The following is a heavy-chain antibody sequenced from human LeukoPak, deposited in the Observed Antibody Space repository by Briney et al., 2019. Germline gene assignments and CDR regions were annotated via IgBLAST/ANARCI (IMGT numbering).Heavy chain of an antibody. CDR3: ATEAPRNYYFDY. Sequence: ASVKVSCKASENTFTNYHIHWVRQAPGQGVEWMGAVYATGSSTLNTQNFQGRVTMTRDTSTGTVYMKLSRLRFEDTAIYYCATEAPRNYYFDYWGQGILVTVSS. CDR2: VYATGSST. V-gene: IGHV1-46*01. J-gene: IGHJ4*02. CDR1: ENTFTNYH.